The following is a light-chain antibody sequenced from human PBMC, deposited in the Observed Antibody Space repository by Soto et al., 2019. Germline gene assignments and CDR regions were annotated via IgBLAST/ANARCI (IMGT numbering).Light chain of an antibody. CDR3: QQYDNWPPVT. Sequence: EIVMTQSPVTLSVSPGERVTLSCRASQSVSNNLAWYQQQSGQAPRLLIYGASTRVTGIPARFSGSGSGTEFTLTISSLQFEDFAIYYCQQYDNWPPVTFGQGTRLDIK. V-gene: IGKV3-15*01. CDR2: GAS. CDR1: QSVSNN. J-gene: IGKJ5*01.